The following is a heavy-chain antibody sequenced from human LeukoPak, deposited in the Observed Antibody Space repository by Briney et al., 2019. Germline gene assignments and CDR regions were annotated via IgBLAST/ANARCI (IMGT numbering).Heavy chain of an antibody. J-gene: IGHJ2*01. CDR2: INPDGTVT. CDR1: GFTFNNYW. Sequence: GGSLRLSCAASGFTFNNYWMHWVREAPGKGLVWVSPINPDGTVTTYADSVKGRFTISRDNAKNTLYLQMNSLRAEDTAVYYCVRDSPSGFFDLWRRGTLVTVSS. CDR3: VRDSPSGFFDL. D-gene: IGHD6-19*01. V-gene: IGHV3-74*01.